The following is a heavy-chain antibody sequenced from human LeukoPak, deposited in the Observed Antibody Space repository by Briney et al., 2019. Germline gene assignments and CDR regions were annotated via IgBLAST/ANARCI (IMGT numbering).Heavy chain of an antibody. Sequence: GGSLRLSCAASGFTVSSNYMSWVRQAPGKGLEWVSVIYSGGSTYYADSVKGRFTISRDNAKNSAYLQMNSLRAEDTAVYYCARKVYSSSPTDAFDIWGQGTMVTVSS. CDR2: IYSGGST. J-gene: IGHJ3*02. D-gene: IGHD6-6*01. CDR3: ARKVYSSSPTDAFDI. V-gene: IGHV3-53*01. CDR1: GFTVSSNY.